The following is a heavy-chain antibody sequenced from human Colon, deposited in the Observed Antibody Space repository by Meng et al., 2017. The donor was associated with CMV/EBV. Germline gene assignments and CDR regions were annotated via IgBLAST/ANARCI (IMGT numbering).Heavy chain of an antibody. CDR2: IKYDGSEK. V-gene: IGHV3-7*01. CDR3: ARDRSTGHSSGWFPYFDY. D-gene: IGHD6-19*01. CDR1: FTFSSYW. Sequence: FTFSSYWMSWVRQAPGKGPQWVANIKYDGSEKYFAASVRGRFTISRENTRNSLYLQMNSLRADDTAMYYCARDRSTGHSSGWFPYFDYWGLGTLVTVSS. J-gene: IGHJ4*02.